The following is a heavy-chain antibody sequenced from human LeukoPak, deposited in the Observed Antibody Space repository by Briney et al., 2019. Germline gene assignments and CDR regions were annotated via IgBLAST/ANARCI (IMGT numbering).Heavy chain of an antibody. D-gene: IGHD1-7*01. CDR2: INHSGST. V-gene: IGHV4-34*01. Sequence: SETLSLTCAVYGGSFSGYYWSWIRQPPGKGLEWIGEINHSGSTNYNPSLMSRVTISVDTSKNQFSLRLSSVTAADTAVYYCARELVRGNYTYWGQGTLVTVSS. J-gene: IGHJ4*02. CDR3: ARELVRGNYTY. CDR1: GGSFSGYY.